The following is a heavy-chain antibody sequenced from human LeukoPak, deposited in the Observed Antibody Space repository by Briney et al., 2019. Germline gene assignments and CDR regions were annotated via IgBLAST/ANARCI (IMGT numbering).Heavy chain of an antibody. CDR1: GFTFSSYG. D-gene: IGHD6-19*01. V-gene: IGHV3-30*02. J-gene: IGHJ4*02. Sequence: GGSLRLSCAASGFTFSSYGMHWVRQAPGKGLEWVAFIQYDGSDKYTDSVQGRFTISRDNSKNTLYLQMNSLRAEDTAVYYCANSGLGAVALYFDYWGQGTLVTVSS. CDR3: ANSGLGAVALYFDY. CDR2: IQYDGSDK.